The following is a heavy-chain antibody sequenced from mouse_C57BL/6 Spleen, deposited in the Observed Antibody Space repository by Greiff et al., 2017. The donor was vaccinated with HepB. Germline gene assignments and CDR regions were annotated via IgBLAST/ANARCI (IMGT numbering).Heavy chain of an antibody. Sequence: QVQLQQPGAELVKPGASVKLSCKASGYTFTSYWMQWVKQRPGQGLEWIGEIDPSDSYTNYNQKFKGKATLTVDTSSSTAYMQLSSLTSEDSAVYYCARPYYGSVVDYWGQGTTLTVSS. CDR1: GYTFTSYW. CDR2: IDPSDSYT. CDR3: ARPYYGSVVDY. D-gene: IGHD1-1*01. J-gene: IGHJ2*01. V-gene: IGHV1-50*01.